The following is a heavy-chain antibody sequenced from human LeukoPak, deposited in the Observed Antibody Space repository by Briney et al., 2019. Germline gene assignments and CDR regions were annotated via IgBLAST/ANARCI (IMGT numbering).Heavy chain of an antibody. Sequence: PSETLSLTCAVSGYSISSGYYWGWIRQPPGKGLEWIGSIYHSGSTYYNPSLKSRVTISVDTSKNQFSLKLSSVTAAGTAVYYCARRVEYSKAWDYWGQGTLVTVSS. D-gene: IGHD4-11*01. J-gene: IGHJ4*02. V-gene: IGHV4-38-2*01. CDR3: ARRVEYSKAWDY. CDR1: GYSISSGYY. CDR2: IYHSGST.